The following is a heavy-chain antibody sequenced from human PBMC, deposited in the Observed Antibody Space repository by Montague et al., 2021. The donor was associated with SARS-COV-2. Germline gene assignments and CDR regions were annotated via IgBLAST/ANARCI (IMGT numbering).Heavy chain of an antibody. CDR1: GYRFTNSW. D-gene: IGHD5/OR15-5a*01. CDR2: IDPTASYS. V-gene: IGHV5-10-1*01. Sequence: QSGAEVKKPGESLRISCQGFGYRFTNSWITWVRQMAGKGLEWIGRIDPTASYSDYSPSFQGHVTFSVDKSNTTAYLQWSSLKASDTAMYYCARHAESSTMAVVQEYYYDSWGQGTLVIVSS. J-gene: IGHJ4*02. CDR3: ARHAESSTMAVVQEYYYDS.